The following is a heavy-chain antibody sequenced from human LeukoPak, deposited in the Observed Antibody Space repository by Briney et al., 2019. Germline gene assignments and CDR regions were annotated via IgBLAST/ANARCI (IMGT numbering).Heavy chain of an antibody. CDR2: MNPDSGNT. V-gene: IGHV1-8*01. CDR3: ARRIAAAGVGIVY. Sequence: GASVKVSCKASGHTFTSYDINWVRQATGQGLEWMGWMNPDSGNTGYAQKFKGRVTMTRNPSISTAYMELSSLTSEDTAVYYCARRIAAAGVGIVYWGQGTLVTVSS. J-gene: IGHJ4*02. D-gene: IGHD6-13*01. CDR1: GHTFTSYD.